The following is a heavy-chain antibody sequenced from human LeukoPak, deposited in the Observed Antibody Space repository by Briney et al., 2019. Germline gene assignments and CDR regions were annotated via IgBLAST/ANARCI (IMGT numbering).Heavy chain of an antibody. D-gene: IGHD3-9*01. CDR1: GFTFSNYG. CDR3: ARDHSTGRTTDYDILTGPNWFDP. V-gene: IGHV3-23*01. CDR2: IVGRDGDT. Sequence: GGSLRLSCAASGFTFSNYGMTWVRQAPGKGLEWVSTIVGRDGDTYYTDSVKGRFTISRDISKNTVYLQMNSLRAEDTAVYYCARDHSTGRTTDYDILTGPNWFDPWGQGTLVTVSS. J-gene: IGHJ5*02.